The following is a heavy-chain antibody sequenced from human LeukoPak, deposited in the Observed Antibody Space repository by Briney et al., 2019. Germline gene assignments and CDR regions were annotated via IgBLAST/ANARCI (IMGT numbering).Heavy chain of an antibody. CDR3: ARDDYKNPRSLDY. CDR1: GGSISSYY. D-gene: IGHD4-11*01. Sequence: PSETLSLTCTVSGGSISSYYWTWIRQPPGKGLEFIGSVYYTGTTDYNPSLKSRVTMSLDTSKSHFSLTLSSVTAADTAFYYCARDDYKNPRSLDYWGQGTLVTVSS. J-gene: IGHJ4*02. V-gene: IGHV4-59*01. CDR2: VYYTGTT.